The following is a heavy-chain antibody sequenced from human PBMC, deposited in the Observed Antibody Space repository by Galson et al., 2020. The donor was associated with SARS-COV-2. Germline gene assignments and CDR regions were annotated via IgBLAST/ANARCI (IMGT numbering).Heavy chain of an antibody. Sequence: SETLSLTCTVSGASISTNNYYWGWIRQPPGKGLEWIGNIYYTGSTYYNPSLKSRVTISSDTSKNQFSLKLSSATTADTAVYYCATSGGFASSSGFYYHMDVWGKGPTVTVSS. CDR2: IYYTGST. V-gene: IGHV4-39*01. D-gene: IGHD6-6*01. J-gene: IGHJ6*03. CDR3: ATSGGFASSSGFYYHMDV. CDR1: GASISTNNYY.